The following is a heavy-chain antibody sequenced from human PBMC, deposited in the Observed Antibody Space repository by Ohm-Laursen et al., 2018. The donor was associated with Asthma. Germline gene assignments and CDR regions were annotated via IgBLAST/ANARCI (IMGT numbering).Heavy chain of an antibody. Sequence: TLSLTCTVPGGSINTDYYWTWIRQSPGKGLEWIGFIYHSGSTYFNPSLQSRASISRDTSRNQFSLHLTSVTAADTAVYLCCRSVYFRGRGSGYLDLWGRGALVTVSS. CDR3: CRSVYFRGRGSGYLDL. CDR1: GGSINTDYY. V-gene: IGHV4-30-4*01. CDR2: IYHSGST. D-gene: IGHD1-26*01. J-gene: IGHJ2*01.